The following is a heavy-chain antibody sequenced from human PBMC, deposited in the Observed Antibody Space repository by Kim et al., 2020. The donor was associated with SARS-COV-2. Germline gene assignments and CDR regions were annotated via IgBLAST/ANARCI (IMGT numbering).Heavy chain of an antibody. CDR3: ARGGGSYYVVDY. D-gene: IGHD1-26*01. Sequence: SETLSLTCTVSGGSISSGAYYWSWIRQHPGKGLEWIGYIYYSGSTYYNPSLKSRVTISVDTSKNQFSLKLSSVTAADTAIYYCARGGGSYYVVDYWGQGTLVTVSS. CDR2: IYYSGST. V-gene: IGHV4-31*03. J-gene: IGHJ4*02. CDR1: GGSISSGAYY.